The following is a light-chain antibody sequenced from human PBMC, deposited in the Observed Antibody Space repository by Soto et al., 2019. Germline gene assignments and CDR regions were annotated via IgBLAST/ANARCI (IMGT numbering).Light chain of an antibody. CDR1: QSVSSN. CDR2: GAS. J-gene: IGKJ2*01. V-gene: IGKV3-15*01. Sequence: EIVMTQSPATLSVSPGERATLSCRASQSVSSNLAWYQQKPGQAPRLLIYGASTRATCIPARFSGSGSGTEFTLTISSLQSEDFAVYSCQQYNNWPYTFGQGTKLEIK. CDR3: QQYNNWPYT.